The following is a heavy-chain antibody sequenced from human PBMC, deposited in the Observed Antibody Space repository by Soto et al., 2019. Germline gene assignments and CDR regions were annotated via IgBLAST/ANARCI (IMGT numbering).Heavy chain of an antibody. CDR3: ARGNKDDFSITIFGVVDRYGMDV. CDR1: GGSISSGGSS. J-gene: IGHJ6*02. CDR2: LYHSGST. V-gene: IGHV4-30-2*01. Sequence: SETLCLTCAVSGGSISSGGSSWSWIRQPPGKGLEWIGYLYHSGSTYYNPSLKSRVTISVDRSKNQFSLKLSSVTAADTAVYYCARGNKDDFSITIFGVVDRYGMDVWGQGTTVTVS. D-gene: IGHD3-3*01.